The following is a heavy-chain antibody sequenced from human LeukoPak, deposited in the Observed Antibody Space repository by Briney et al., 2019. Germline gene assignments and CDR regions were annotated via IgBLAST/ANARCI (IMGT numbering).Heavy chain of an antibody. J-gene: IGHJ4*02. V-gene: IGHV4-39*01. Sequence: PSETLSLTCTVSGVSISSSNSYWGWIRQPPGKGLEWIGSIYYSGNTYYNASLKSQVSISIDTSKNQLSLKLTSVTAADTAVYYCARSTGVVTVGKYYFDYWGQGTLVTVSS. D-gene: IGHD4-23*01. CDR3: ARSTGVVTVGKYYFDY. CDR1: GVSISSSNSY. CDR2: IYYSGNT.